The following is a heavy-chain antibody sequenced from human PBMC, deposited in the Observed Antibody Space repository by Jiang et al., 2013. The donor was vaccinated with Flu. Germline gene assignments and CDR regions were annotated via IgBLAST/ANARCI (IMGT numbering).Heavy chain of an antibody. J-gene: IGHJ4*02. D-gene: IGHD4-17*01. V-gene: IGHV4-59*08. Sequence: NPSLKSRVTISVDTSKNQFSLKLSSVTAADTAMYYCARLILTDAYGGYAGHYFDYWGQGSLVTVSS. CDR3: ARLILTDAYGGYAGHYFDY.